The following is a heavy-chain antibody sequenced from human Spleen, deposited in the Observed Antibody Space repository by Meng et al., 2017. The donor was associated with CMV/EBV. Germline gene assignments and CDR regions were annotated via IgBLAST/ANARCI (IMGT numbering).Heavy chain of an antibody. CDR2: INGDGSDT. V-gene: IGHV3-74*01. J-gene: IGHJ4*02. Sequence: GGSLRLSCAASGYTFKKFWMRWVRQTPGKGLVWVSRINGDGSDTNYTDSVKGRFTVSRDSADNTLYLQMNSLRVEDTAVYYCAREGPNSGWYVDYWGQGILVTVSS. CDR1: GYTFKKFW. CDR3: AREGPNSGWYVDY. D-gene: IGHD6-19*01.